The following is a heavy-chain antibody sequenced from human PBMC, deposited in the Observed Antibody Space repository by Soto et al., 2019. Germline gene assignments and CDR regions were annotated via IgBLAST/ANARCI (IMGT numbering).Heavy chain of an antibody. CDR3: TRAGGAYYFDF. V-gene: IGHV3-7*01. CDR1: GFTFSSLW. D-gene: IGHD3-10*01. CDR2: IKPDGSDQ. J-gene: IGHJ4*02. Sequence: EVQLVESGGGLVLPGGSLRLSCAASGFTFSSLWMSWVRQAPGKGLEWVANIKPDGSDQYYVDSVKGRFTISRDNARNSRYLQMNSLRGDDADVYYCTRAGGAYYFDFGGQGTLVTVSA.